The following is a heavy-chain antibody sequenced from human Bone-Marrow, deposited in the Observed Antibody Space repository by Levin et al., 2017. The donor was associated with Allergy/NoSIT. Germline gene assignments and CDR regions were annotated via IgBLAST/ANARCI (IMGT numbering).Heavy chain of an antibody. CDR1: GFTFNNSA. D-gene: IGHD1-26*01. CDR2: IVAGSGKT. CDR3: AGIVGPIGAFGI. J-gene: IGHJ3*02. V-gene: IGHV1-58*01. Sequence: GASVKVSCKASGFTFNNSAVQWVRQARGQGLEWIGWIVAGSGKTNYAQKFQERVAITRDMSTSTAYMELSSLRSDDTAVYYCAGIVGPIGAFGIWGQGTMLTVSS.